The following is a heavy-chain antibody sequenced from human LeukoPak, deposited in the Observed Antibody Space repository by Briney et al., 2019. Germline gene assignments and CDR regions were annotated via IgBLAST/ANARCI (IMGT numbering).Heavy chain of an antibody. CDR3: AKDRAMIAVVPYFEY. D-gene: IGHD2-21*01. CDR1: GFSFTDYI. Sequence: PGGPLRLSCTASGFSFTDYIMHWVRQAPGNGLEWVSSISGSGAYIYYADSVKGRFTISRDTSRSTLYLHMSSLRGDDTALYFCAKDRAMIAVVPYFEYWGQGTLVSVSS. J-gene: IGHJ4*02. V-gene: IGHV3-21*04. CDR2: ISGSGAYI.